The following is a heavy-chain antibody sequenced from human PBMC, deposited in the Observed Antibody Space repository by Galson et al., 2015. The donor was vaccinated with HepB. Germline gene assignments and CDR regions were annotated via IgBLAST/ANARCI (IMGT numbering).Heavy chain of an antibody. Sequence: ETLSLTCTVSGGSISSYYWSWIRQPPGKGLEWIGYIYYSGSTNYNPSLKSRVTISVDTSKNQFSPKLSSVTAADTAVYYCARVDYDYVWGSFRSYYFDYWGQGTLVTVSS. CDR2: IYYSGST. D-gene: IGHD3-16*01. CDR3: ARVDYDYVWGSFRSYYFDY. J-gene: IGHJ4*02. V-gene: IGHV4-59*01. CDR1: GGSISSYY.